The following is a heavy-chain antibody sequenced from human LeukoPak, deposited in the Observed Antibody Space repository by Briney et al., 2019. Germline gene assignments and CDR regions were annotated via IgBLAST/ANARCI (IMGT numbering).Heavy chain of an antibody. V-gene: IGHV3-7*01. CDR3: ARETGSAVGSTDFDY. CDR2: IKEDGTET. D-gene: IGHD4-17*01. CDR1: GFMFSSNW. J-gene: IGHJ4*02. Sequence: GGSLRLSCAASGFMFSSNWMSWVRLAPGKGLEWVANIKEDGTETYYVDSVKGRFTISRDNAKNSLYLQMNSLRAEDTAVYYCARETGSAVGSTDFDYWGQGTLVTVSS.